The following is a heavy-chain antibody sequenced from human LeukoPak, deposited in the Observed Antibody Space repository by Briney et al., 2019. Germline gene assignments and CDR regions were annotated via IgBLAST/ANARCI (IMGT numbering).Heavy chain of an antibody. V-gene: IGHV4-30-2*01. D-gene: IGHD4-17*01. Sequence: PSETLSLTCAVSGGSISRGFSSWNWIRQPPGKGLEWIGYIYHSGRPYYNPSLKSRVTMSVDKSKNQFSLILTSVTAADTAMYYCARGYGYSPEGLDPWGQGTLVIVSS. CDR3: ARGYGYSPEGLDP. J-gene: IGHJ5*02. CDR1: GGSISRGFSS. CDR2: IYHSGRP.